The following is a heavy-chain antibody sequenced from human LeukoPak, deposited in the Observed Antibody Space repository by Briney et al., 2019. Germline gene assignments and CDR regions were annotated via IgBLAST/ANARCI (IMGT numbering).Heavy chain of an antibody. V-gene: IGHV4-31*03. D-gene: IGHD3-9*01. Sequence: SQTLSLTCTVSGGSISSGGYSWSWIRQHPGKGLEWIGYIYDSGSTYYNPSLKSRVTISVDTSKNQFSLKLSSVTAADTAVYYCARPRIDYDILTGYYSGWFDPWGQGTLVTVSS. CDR3: ARPRIDYDILTGYYSGWFDP. CDR1: GGSISSGGYS. CDR2: IYDSGST. J-gene: IGHJ5*02.